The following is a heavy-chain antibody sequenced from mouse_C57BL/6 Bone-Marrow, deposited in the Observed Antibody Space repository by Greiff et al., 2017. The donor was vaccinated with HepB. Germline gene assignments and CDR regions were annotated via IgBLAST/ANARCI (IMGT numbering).Heavy chain of an antibody. J-gene: IGHJ4*01. CDR2: ISSGGSYT. V-gene: IGHV5-6*01. CDR3: ARVDYYGRGAMDY. D-gene: IGHD1-1*01. CDR1: GFTFSSYG. Sequence: EVKLQESGGDLVKPGGSLKLSCAASGFTFSSYGMSWVRQTPDKRLEWVATISSGGSYTYYPDSVKGRFTISRDNAKNTLYLQMSSLKSEDTAMYCCARVDYYGRGAMDYWGQGTSVTVSS.